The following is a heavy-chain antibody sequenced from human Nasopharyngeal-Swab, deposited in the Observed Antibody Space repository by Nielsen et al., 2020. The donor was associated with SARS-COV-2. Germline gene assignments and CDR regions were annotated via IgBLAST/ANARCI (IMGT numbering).Heavy chain of an antibody. Sequence: GSLRLSCTVSGVSIRNYYWNWIRQAPGKGPEWIGYCHRTGATSYNPSLQSRVTMSVDTSKSQFSVRLTSVTAADTAVYYCARWGETENIRAFDVWGQGTVVTVSS. J-gene: IGHJ3*01. CDR3: ARWGETENIRAFDV. V-gene: IGHV4-59*01. CDR1: GVSIRNYY. CDR2: CHRTGAT. D-gene: IGHD3-10*01.